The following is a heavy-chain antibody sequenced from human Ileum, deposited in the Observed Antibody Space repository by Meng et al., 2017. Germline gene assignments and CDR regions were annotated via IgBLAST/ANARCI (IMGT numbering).Heavy chain of an antibody. J-gene: IGHJ4*02. CDR2: ISQESGRT. D-gene: IGHD2-21*01. CDR3: VRNEGYSLGD. V-gene: IGHV4-4*02. CDR1: GDSISSRDW. Sequence: HVQLQESGPGLVKPSGTLSLTCAVSGDSISSRDWWSWVRQPPGKGLEWIEEISQESGRTNYNPSLKSRVTISLGKSKNQFSLNLNSVTAADTAVYYCVRNEGYSLGDWGQGTLVTVSS.